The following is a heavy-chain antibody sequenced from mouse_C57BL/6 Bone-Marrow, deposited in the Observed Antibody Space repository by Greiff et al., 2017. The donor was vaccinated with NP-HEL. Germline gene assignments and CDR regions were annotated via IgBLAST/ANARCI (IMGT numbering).Heavy chain of an antibody. D-gene: IGHD1-1*01. CDR3: ARDYYGSSYFDY. CDR2: ILPGSGNT. J-gene: IGHJ2*01. V-gene: IGHV1-9*01. Sequence: QVQLKQSGAELMKPGASVKLSCKATGYTFTGNWIEWVKQRPGHGLEWIGEILPGSGNTYYNERFKGKATFTADTSSTTAYMQLSSLTTEDSAIYYCARDYYGSSYFDYWGQGTTLTVSS. CDR1: GYTFTGNW.